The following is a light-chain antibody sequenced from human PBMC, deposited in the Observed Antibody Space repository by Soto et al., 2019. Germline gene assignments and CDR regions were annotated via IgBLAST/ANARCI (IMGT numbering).Light chain of an antibody. CDR2: DAS. J-gene: IGKJ5*01. V-gene: IGKV3D-15*01. CDR1: QSVSSY. CDR3: QQYNNWPPIT. Sequence: EILLTQSPATQSLSVGERATLSCRAGQSVSSYLAWYQQKPGQAPRLLLFDASNRAPGIPARFSGSGSGTKFTITISSLQSEDFAVYYCQQYNNWPPITFGQGTRLEIK.